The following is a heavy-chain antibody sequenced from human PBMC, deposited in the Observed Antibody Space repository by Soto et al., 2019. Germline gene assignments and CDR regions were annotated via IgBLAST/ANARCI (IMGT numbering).Heavy chain of an antibody. J-gene: IGHJ4*02. Sequence: QVQLVQSGAEVKKPGSSVKVSCKASGGTFSSYTISWVRQAPGQGLEWMGRIIPILGIANYAQKFQGRVTITADKSTSTAYRELSSLRSEDTAVYYCASSVASVVVVGHFDYWGQGTLVTVSS. CDR2: IIPILGIA. CDR3: ASSVASVVVVGHFDY. V-gene: IGHV1-69*02. D-gene: IGHD2-15*01. CDR1: GGTFSSYT.